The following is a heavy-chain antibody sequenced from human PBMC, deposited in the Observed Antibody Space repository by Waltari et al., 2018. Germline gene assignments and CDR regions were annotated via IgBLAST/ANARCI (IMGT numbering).Heavy chain of an antibody. D-gene: IGHD2-15*01. Sequence: QVQLVQSGAEVKKPGASVKVSCKASGYTFTSYYMHWVRQAPGQGLEWMGIINPSGGSTSYAQKFQGRVTMTRDTSTSTVYMELSSLRSEDTAVYYCARDVTGATSESDAFDIWGQGTMVTVSS. J-gene: IGHJ3*02. CDR2: INPSGGST. CDR1: GYTFTSYY. CDR3: ARDVTGATSESDAFDI. V-gene: IGHV1-46*01.